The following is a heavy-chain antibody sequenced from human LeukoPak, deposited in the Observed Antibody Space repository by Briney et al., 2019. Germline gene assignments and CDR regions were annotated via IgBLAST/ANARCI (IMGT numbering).Heavy chain of an antibody. CDR3: VKEGIDNTNFYNYYYMDV. J-gene: IGHJ6*03. V-gene: IGHV3-7*01. D-gene: IGHD1-1*01. CDR2: IKRQGTEK. CDR1: GFTFSTHW. Sequence: GGSLRLSCAASGFTFSTHWMSWVRQAPGKGLEWVANIKRQGTEKYYVDSVKGRFTISRDNAKNSLYLQMNSLRAEDTAVYFCVKEGIDNTNFYNYYYMDVWGKGTTVTVSS.